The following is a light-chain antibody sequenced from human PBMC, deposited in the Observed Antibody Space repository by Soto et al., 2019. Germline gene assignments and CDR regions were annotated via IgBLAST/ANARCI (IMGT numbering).Light chain of an antibody. V-gene: IGKV3-20*01. CDR1: ERIYSAY. CDR3: QQYGNSPIT. CDR2: GTS. Sequence: EVVLTQSPGTLSLYRGERATLSCRASERIYSAYLGWYQQKPGQAPRLLIYGTSSRATGIPDRFSGSGPGTDFTLTISRLEPEDFAVYYCQQYGNSPITFGQGTRLEIK. J-gene: IGKJ5*01.